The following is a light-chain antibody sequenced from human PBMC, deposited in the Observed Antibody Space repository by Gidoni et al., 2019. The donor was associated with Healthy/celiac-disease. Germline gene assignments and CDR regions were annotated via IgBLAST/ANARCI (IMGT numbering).Light chain of an antibody. V-gene: IGKV3-11*01. CDR1: QSVSSY. Sequence: EIVLTQSPATLSLSPVERATLSCRASQSVSSYLAWYQQKPGQAPRLLIYDASNRATGIPARFSGSGSGTDFTLTISSLEPEDFAVYYCQQSRTFXXXTKVEIK. J-gene: IGKJ1*01. CDR3: QQSRT. CDR2: DAS.